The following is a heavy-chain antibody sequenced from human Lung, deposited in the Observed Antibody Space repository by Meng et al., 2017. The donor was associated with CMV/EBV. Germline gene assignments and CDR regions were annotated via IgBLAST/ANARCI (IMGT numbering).Heavy chain of an antibody. CDR1: EFTFSGFW. CDR2: INQDGSET. V-gene: IGHV3-7*01. Sequence: PXPAPEFTFSGFWMTWVRQAPGKGLEWVVNINQDGSETYYLDSVKGRFTISRDNAKNSLFLQMNSLRAEDTAVYYCARAIWFGEFCDFWGQGTGVXVSS. D-gene: IGHD3-10*01. CDR3: ARAIWFGEFCDF. J-gene: IGHJ4*02.